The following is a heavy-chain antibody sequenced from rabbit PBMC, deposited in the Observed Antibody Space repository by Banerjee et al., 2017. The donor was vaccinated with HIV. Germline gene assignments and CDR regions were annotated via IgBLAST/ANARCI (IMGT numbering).Heavy chain of an antibody. V-gene: IGHV1S45*01. CDR3: ARDPGYAGYGYSTRLDL. D-gene: IGHD8-1*01. Sequence: QEQLEESGGDLVKPEGSLTLTCTASGFSFSSSYWICWVRQAPGKGLEWIACIYAGSSGSTYYASWAKGRFTISKTSSTTVTLQMTSLTAADTATYFCARDPGYAGYGYSTRLDLWGPGTLVTVS. CDR1: GFSFSSSYW. CDR2: IYAGSSGST. J-gene: IGHJ3*01.